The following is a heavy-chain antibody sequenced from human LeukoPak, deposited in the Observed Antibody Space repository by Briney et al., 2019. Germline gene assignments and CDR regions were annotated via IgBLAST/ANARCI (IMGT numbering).Heavy chain of an antibody. Sequence: GGSLRLSCAASGFTFSSYSMNWVRQAPGKGLEWVSSISSSSSYIYYADSVKGRFTISRDNAKNSLYLQMNTLRAEDTAVYYCARDGMGSSGPKGYWGQGTLVTVSS. CDR1: GFTFSSYS. CDR3: ARDGMGSSGPKGY. J-gene: IGHJ4*02. CDR2: ISSSSSYI. V-gene: IGHV3-21*01. D-gene: IGHD6-19*01.